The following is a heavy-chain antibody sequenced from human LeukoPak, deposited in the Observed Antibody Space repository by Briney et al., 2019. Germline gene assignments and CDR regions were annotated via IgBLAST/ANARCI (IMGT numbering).Heavy chain of an antibody. CDR3: AKAFGSSGYYFDY. J-gene: IGHJ4*02. V-gene: IGHV3-30*18. CDR1: GFTFSSYG. CDR2: ISYDGSNK. D-gene: IGHD3-22*01. Sequence: PGRSLRLSCAASGFTFSSYGMHWVRQAPGKGLEWVAVISYDGSNKYYADSVKGRFTISRDNFKNTLYLQMNSLRAEDTAVYYCAKAFGSSGYYFDYWGQGTLVTVSS.